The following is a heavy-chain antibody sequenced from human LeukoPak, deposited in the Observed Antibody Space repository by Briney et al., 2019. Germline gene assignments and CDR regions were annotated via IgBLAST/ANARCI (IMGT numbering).Heavy chain of an antibody. CDR1: GGSFSGYY. V-gene: IGHV4-34*01. CDR3: ARGLWFGELCGMDV. CDR2: INHSGST. J-gene: IGHJ6*02. D-gene: IGHD3-10*01. Sequence: SETLSLTCAVYGGSFSGYYWSWIRQPPGKGLEWIGEINHSGSTNYNPSLMSRVTISVDTSKNQFSLKLSSVTAADTAVYYCARGLWFGELCGMDVWGQGTTVTVSS.